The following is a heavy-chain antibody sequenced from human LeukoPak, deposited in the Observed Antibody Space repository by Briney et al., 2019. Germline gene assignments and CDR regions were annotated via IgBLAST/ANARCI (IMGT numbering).Heavy chain of an antibody. CDR1: GFTFSSYA. D-gene: IGHD6-19*01. Sequence: GGSLRLSCAASGFTFSSYAMSWVRQAPGKGLEWVSAISGSGGSTCYAVSVKGRFTISRDNSKNTLYLQMNSLRAEDTAVYYCAKVRGGWYYFDYWGQGTLVTVSS. J-gene: IGHJ4*02. CDR3: AKVRGGWYYFDY. CDR2: ISGSGGST. V-gene: IGHV3-23*01.